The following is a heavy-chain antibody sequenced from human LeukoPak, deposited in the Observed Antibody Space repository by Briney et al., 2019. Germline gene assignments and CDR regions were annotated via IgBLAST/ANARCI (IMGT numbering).Heavy chain of an antibody. CDR3: ALTNAQGPHSSSWHSTDY. D-gene: IGHD6-13*01. CDR1: GFTVSSSY. Sequence: PGGSLRLSCAASGFTVSSSYMSWVRQAPGKGLEWVSVIYSDTRTYYADSVKGRFAISRDNAKNSLYLQMNSLRAEDTAVYYCALTNAQGPHSSSWHSTDYWGQGTLVTVSS. V-gene: IGHV3-53*01. CDR2: IYSDTRT. J-gene: IGHJ4*02.